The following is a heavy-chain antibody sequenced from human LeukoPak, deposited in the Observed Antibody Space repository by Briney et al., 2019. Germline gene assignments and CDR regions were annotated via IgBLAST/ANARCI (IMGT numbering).Heavy chain of an antibody. Sequence: PSETLSLTCTVSGGSFSSYFWSWVRQPPGKGLEWIGYIYHTGNTNYNPSLKSRATISVDTSKNQFSLKVTSVTAADTAVYYCAREASGSGTFYFDSWGQGTLVTVSS. J-gene: IGHJ4*02. CDR3: AREASGSGTFYFDS. CDR1: GGSFSSYF. V-gene: IGHV4-59*01. CDR2: IYHTGNT.